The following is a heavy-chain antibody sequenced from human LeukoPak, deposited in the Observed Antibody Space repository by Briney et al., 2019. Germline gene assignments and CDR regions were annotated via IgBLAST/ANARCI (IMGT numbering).Heavy chain of an antibody. CDR1: EFSVSSNY. D-gene: IGHD6-19*01. CDR2: IYSGGAT. V-gene: IGHV3-53*01. J-gene: IGHJ4*02. CDR3: ARGRFSGPDDY. Sequence: QSGGSLRLSCAVSEFSVSSNYMNWVRQAPGKGLKWVSVIYSGGATYYADSVRGRFTISRDNSKNMVSLQMTSLGAEDTAVYYCARGRFSGPDDYWGQGTLVTVSS.